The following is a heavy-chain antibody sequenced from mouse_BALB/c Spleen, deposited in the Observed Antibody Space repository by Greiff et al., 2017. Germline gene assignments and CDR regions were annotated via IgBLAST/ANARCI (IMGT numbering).Heavy chain of an antibody. CDR3: ARDGGLRYAIDY. CDR1: GFTFTDYY. CDR2: IRNKANGYTT. D-gene: IGHD1-1*01. Sequence: EVKLMESGGGLVQPGGSLRLSCATSGFTFTDYYMSWVRQPPGKALEWLGFIRNKANGYTTEYSASVKGRFTISRDNSQSLLYLQMNTLRAEDSATYYCARDGGLRYAIDYWGQGTSVTVSS. J-gene: IGHJ4*01. V-gene: IGHV7-3*02.